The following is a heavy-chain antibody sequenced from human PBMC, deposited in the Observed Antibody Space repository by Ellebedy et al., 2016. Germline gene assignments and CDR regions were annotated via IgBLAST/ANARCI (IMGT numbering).Heavy chain of an antibody. CDR2: INSDGSST. D-gene: IGHD4-17*01. CDR1: GFTFSSYW. V-gene: IGHV3-74*01. Sequence: GESLKISXAASGFTFSSYWMHWVRQAPGKGLVWVSRINSDGSSTSYADSVKGRFTISRDNSKNTLYLQMNSLRAEDTAVYYCAKDQVDGDPEVAFDYWGQGTLVTVSS. J-gene: IGHJ4*02. CDR3: AKDQVDGDPEVAFDY.